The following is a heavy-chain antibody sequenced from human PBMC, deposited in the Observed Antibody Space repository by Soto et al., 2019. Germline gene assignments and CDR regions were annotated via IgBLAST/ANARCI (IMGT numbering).Heavy chain of an antibody. D-gene: IGHD3-22*01. J-gene: IGHJ5*02. CDR2: ISGSGGST. Sequence: TGGSLRLSCAASGFTFSSYAMSWVRQAPGKGLEWVSAISGSGGSTYYADSVKGRFTISRDNSKNTLYLQMNSLRAEDTAVYYCAKNYDSSGYYSWFDPWGQGTLVTVSS. CDR1: GFTFSSYA. CDR3: AKNYDSSGYYSWFDP. V-gene: IGHV3-23*01.